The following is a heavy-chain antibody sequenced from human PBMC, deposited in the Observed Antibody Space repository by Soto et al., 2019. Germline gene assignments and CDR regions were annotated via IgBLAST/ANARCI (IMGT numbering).Heavy chain of an antibody. D-gene: IGHD3-3*01. CDR2: ISGSGGSA. CDR1: GFTFGNHA. Sequence: EVQLLESGGGLVQPGGSLRLSCAASGFTFGNHAMIWVRQAPGKGLEWVSAISGSGGSAYYADSVKGQFTISRDNSINTLYLQMNSLRAEDTALYYCAKEPYSDFWSAYYYFDYWGQGTLVTVSS. J-gene: IGHJ4*02. CDR3: AKEPYSDFWSAYYYFDY. V-gene: IGHV3-23*01.